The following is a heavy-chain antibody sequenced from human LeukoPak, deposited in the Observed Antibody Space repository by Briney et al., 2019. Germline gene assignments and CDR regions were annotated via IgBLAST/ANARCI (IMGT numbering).Heavy chain of an antibody. Sequence: GSLRLSCAASGFTFSSYGMHWVRQAPGKGLEWVAFIRYDGSNKYYADSVKGRFTISRDNSKNTLYLQMNSLRAEDTAVYYCAKDLGVVITLPGYWGQGTLVTVSS. CDR1: GFTFSSYG. J-gene: IGHJ4*02. CDR2: IRYDGSNK. V-gene: IGHV3-30*02. CDR3: AKDLGVVITLPGY. D-gene: IGHD3-3*01.